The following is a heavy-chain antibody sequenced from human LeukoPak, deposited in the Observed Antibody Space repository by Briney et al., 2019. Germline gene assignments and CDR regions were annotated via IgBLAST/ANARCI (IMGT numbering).Heavy chain of an antibody. CDR1: GYTFTGFY. CDR2: INPNSGGT. V-gene: IGHV1-2*02. Sequence: ASVKVSCKASGYTFTGFYMHWVRQAPGQGLEWMGWINPNSGGTNYAQNFQGRVTMTRDTSISTAYMELSSLRSEDTAVYYCAADPVDIVATYSVRYMDVWGKGTTVTVSS. D-gene: IGHD5-12*01. J-gene: IGHJ6*03. CDR3: AADPVDIVATYSVRYMDV.